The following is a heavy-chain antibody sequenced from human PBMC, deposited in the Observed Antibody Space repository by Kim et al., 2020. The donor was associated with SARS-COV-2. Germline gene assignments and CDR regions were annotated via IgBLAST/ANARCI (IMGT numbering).Heavy chain of an antibody. CDR2: INHSGST. J-gene: IGHJ6*01. Sequence: SETLSLTCAVYGGSFSGYYWSWIRQPPGKGLEWIGEINHSGSTNYNPSLKSRVTISVDTSKNQFSLKLSSVTAADTAVYDCARGRCGTRVVTLGLGDV. D-gene: IGHD4-17*01. V-gene: IGHV4-34*01. CDR3: ARGRCGTRVVTLGLGDV. CDR1: GGSFSGYY.